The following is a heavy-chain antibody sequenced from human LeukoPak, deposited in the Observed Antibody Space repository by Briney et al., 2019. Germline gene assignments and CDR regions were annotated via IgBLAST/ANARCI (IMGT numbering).Heavy chain of an antibody. Sequence: PGGSLRLSCAASGFTVSSNFMSWVRQAPGKGLEWVSVIYSGGSTYYADSVKGRFTISRDTSKNTLYLQMNSLRVEDTAVYYCALGLVTDYWGQGTLVTVSS. CDR2: IYSGGST. V-gene: IGHV3-66*01. J-gene: IGHJ4*02. CDR1: GFTVSSNF. CDR3: ALGLVTDY. D-gene: IGHD3-9*01.